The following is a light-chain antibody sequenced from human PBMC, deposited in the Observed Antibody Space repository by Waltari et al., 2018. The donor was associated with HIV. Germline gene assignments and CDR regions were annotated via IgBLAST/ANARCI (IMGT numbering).Light chain of an antibody. V-gene: IGLV2-8*01. J-gene: IGLJ2*01. CDR3: SSFAGTHKL. Sequence: QSALTQSPSASGSPGQSVNLSCSGANSDTTDYNYASWYQQHSDRPPKLIIFEVTKRPSGVPDRFSGSKSGNTASLFVSGLQPEDEATYFCSSFAGTHKLFGGGTKLTVL. CDR2: EVT. CDR1: NSDTTDYNY.